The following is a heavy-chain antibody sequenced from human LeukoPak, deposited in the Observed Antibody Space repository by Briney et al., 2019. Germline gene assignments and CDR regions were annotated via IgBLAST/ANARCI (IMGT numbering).Heavy chain of an antibody. CDR2: IFYSGST. V-gene: IGHV4-59*08. Sequence: SETPSLTCTVSGGSISNFYWSWIRQPPGKGLEWIGYIFYSGSTNYNPSLKSRVTISVDTSKNQFSLKLTSLTAADTALYYCARSDSAYGGFFDYWGQGTLVSVSS. J-gene: IGHJ4*02. CDR3: ARSDSAYGGFFDY. CDR1: GGSISNFY. D-gene: IGHD4-23*01.